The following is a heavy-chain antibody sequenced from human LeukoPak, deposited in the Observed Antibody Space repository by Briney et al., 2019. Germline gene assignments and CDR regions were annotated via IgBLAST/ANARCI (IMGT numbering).Heavy chain of an antibody. V-gene: IGHV4-34*01. D-gene: IGHD3-3*01. CDR2: INHSGST. Sequence: SETLSLTCAVYGGSFSGYYWSWIRQPPGKGLEWIGEINHSGSTNYNPSLKSRVTISVDTSKNQFPLKLSSVTAADTAVYYCARIGASYYDFWSGYYYFDYWGQGTLVTVSS. J-gene: IGHJ4*02. CDR1: GGSFSGYY. CDR3: ARIGASYYDFWSGYYYFDY.